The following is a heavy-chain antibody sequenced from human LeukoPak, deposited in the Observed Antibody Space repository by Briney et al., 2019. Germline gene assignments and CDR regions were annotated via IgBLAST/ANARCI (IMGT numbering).Heavy chain of an antibody. V-gene: IGHV3-21*01. D-gene: IGHD2-2*01. CDR1: GFSFSTYS. CDR2: ISSNGRYI. Sequence: PGGSLRLSCAASGFSFSTYSMNWVRQAPGKGLEWVSSISSNGRYIYYADSMRGRFTISRDNAKSSLYLHMNSLRAEDTAIYYCARDPALVLPGISRWTNWFDPWGQGTLVTVSS. CDR3: ARDPALVLPGISRWTNWFDP. J-gene: IGHJ5*02.